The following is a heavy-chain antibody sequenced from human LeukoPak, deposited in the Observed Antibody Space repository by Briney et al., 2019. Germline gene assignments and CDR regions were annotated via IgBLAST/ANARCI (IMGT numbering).Heavy chain of an antibody. CDR1: GYTFTSYV. J-gene: IGHJ4*02. CDR2: SSAYNGNT. Sequence: GASVKVCCKASGYTFTSYVISWVRQAPGQGLEWMGWSSAYNGNTNYAQKLQGRVTMTTDTSTSTAYMELRSLRSDDTAVYYCARDARYFDWLPPAYFEYWGQGTLVTASS. D-gene: IGHD3-9*01. V-gene: IGHV1-18*04. CDR3: ARDARYFDWLPPAYFEY.